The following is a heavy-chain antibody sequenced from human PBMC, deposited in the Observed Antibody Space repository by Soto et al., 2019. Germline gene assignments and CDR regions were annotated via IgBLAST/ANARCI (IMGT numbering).Heavy chain of an antibody. J-gene: IGHJ4*02. D-gene: IGHD2-2*01. V-gene: IGHV5-51*01. CDR1: GYTFTSYW. CDR3: ARQGYCSTTACYAVDY. CDR2: IYPGDSNT. Sequence: GESLKISCKGSGYTFTSYWIGWVRQMPGKGLEWMGIIYPGDSNTRYSPSFQGQVSISADKSISTAYLQWSSLKATDTAMYFCARQGYCSTTACYAVDYWSQGTLVTVSS.